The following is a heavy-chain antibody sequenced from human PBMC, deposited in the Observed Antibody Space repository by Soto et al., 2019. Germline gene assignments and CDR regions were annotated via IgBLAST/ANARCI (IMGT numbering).Heavy chain of an antibody. Sequence: EVQLVESGGGLVQPGGSLRLSCAASGFTVSSKYMSWVRQAPGKGLEWVSLINGGGSISYADSVKGRFTISRDDSENTLYLQLSTLGVEDTAVYYCTRADVHCSGGTCYGITMDVWGNGPTVTVSS. CDR1: GFTVSSKY. V-gene: IGHV3-66*01. J-gene: IGHJ6*03. CDR3: TRADVHCSGGTCYGITMDV. D-gene: IGHD2-15*01. CDR2: INGGGSI.